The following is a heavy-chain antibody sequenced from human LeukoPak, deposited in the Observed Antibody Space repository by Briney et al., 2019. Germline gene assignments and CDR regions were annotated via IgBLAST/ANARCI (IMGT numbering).Heavy chain of an antibody. CDR3: VSLYGRDY. J-gene: IGHJ4*02. CDR1: GFTFSSYG. V-gene: IGHV3-30*03. D-gene: IGHD5/OR15-5a*01. CDR2: ISYDGSNK. Sequence: GGSLRLSCAASGFTFSSYGMPWVRQAPGKGLEWVAVISYDGSNKYYADSVKGRFTISRDNSKNTLYLQMNSLRAEDTAVYYCVSLYGRDYWGQGTLVTVSS.